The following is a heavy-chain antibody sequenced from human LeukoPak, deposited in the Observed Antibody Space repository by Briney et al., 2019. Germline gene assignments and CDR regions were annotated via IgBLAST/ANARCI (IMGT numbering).Heavy chain of an antibody. Sequence: ASVKVSCKASGGTFSSYAISWVRQAPGQGLEWMGGIIPIFGTANYAQKFQGRVTITTDESTSTAYMELSSLRSEDTAVYYCARGPLGYYDSSGYSYFQHWGQGTLVTVSS. J-gene: IGHJ1*01. CDR3: ARGPLGYYDSSGYSYFQH. D-gene: IGHD3-22*01. V-gene: IGHV1-69*05. CDR1: GGTFSSYA. CDR2: IIPIFGTA.